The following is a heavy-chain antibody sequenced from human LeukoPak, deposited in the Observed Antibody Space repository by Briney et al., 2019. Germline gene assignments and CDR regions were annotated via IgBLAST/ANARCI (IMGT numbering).Heavy chain of an antibody. V-gene: IGHV1-2*02. Sequence: ASVKVSCKASGYTFTGYYMHWVRQAPGQGLEWMGWINPNSGGTNYAQKFKGRVTMTRDTSISTAYMELSRLRSDDTAVYYCARDFNYYDSSGPDYWGQGTLVTVSS. CDR2: INPNSGGT. CDR1: GYTFTGYY. J-gene: IGHJ4*02. CDR3: ARDFNYYDSSGPDY. D-gene: IGHD3-22*01.